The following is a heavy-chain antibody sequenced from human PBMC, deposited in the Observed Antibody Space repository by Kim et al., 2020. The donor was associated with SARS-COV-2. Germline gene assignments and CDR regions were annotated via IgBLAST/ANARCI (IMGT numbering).Heavy chain of an antibody. V-gene: IGHV3-23*01. CDR2: ISGDGESI. J-gene: IGHJ6*03. Sequence: GGSLRLSCAASGFTFNNCWMAWVRQAPGKGLEWVSTISGDGESIDYADSVKGRFTISRDDSKNTISLQMNGLRVEDTAVYFCTTLMRGYSYMAVWAEGT. CDR3: TTLMRGYSYMAV. CDR1: GFTFNNCW.